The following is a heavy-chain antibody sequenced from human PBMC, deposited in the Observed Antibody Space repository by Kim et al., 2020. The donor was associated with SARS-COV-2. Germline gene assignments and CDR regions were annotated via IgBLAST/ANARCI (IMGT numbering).Heavy chain of an antibody. CDR1: GFTFSSYW. CDR3: ARGGSSSAYSLLDS. V-gene: IGHV3-74*01. CDR2: INTDGSIT. D-gene: IGHD5-18*01. J-gene: IGHJ4*02. Sequence: GGSLRLSCAASGFTFSSYWMHWVRQAPGKGLVWVSRINTDGSITNYADSVKGRFTISRDNAKNTLYLQMNSLRAEDTAMYYCARGGSSSAYSLLDSWGQGTLVTVSS.